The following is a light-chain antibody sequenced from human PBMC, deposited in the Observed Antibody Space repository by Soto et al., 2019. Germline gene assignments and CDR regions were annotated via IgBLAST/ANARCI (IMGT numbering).Light chain of an antibody. CDR1: SSDVGGYSY. CDR3: SSFSSITREV. J-gene: IGLJ2*01. Sequence: QSALTQPASVSGSPGQSITISCNGTSSDVGGYSYVSWYQQHPGKTPKLMIYEVSNRPSGVSHRFSGSKSGNTASLTISGLQTEDEADYYCSSFSSITREVFGGGPKLTVL. CDR2: EVS. V-gene: IGLV2-14*01.